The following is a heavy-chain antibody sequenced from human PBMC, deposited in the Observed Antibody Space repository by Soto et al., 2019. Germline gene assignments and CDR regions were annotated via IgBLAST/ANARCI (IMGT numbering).Heavy chain of an antibody. CDR3: ARALGDWNYGLNWFDP. CDR1: GDTFTSYA. J-gene: IGHJ5*02. D-gene: IGHD1-7*01. Sequence: ASVKVSCTASGDTFTSYAMHWVRQAPGQRLEWMGWINAGNGNTKYSQKFQGRVTITRDTSASTAYMELSSLRSEDTAVYYCARALGDWNYGLNWFDPWGQGTLVTVSS. V-gene: IGHV1-3*01. CDR2: INAGNGNT.